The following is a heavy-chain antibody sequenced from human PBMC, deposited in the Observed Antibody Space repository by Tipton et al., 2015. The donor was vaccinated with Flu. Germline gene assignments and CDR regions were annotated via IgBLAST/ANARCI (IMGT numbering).Heavy chain of an antibody. Sequence: LRLSCTVSGGSISSGSYYWSWIRQPAGKGLEWIGRIYTSGSTNYNPSLKSRVTISVDTSKNQFSLKLSSVTAADTAVYYCARVRSYYDSSGYYYVFDYWGQGTLVTVSS. D-gene: IGHD3-22*01. J-gene: IGHJ4*02. CDR3: ARVRSYYDSSGYYYVFDY. V-gene: IGHV4-61*02. CDR2: IYTSGST. CDR1: GGSISSGSYY.